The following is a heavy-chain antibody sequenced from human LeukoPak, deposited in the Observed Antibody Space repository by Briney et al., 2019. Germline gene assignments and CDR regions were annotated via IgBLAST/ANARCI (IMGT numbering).Heavy chain of an antibody. CDR2: ISWNSGSI. CDR1: GFTFDDYA. CDR3: AKVSGTLSPFDY. Sequence: GGSLRLSCAASGFTFDDYAVHWVRQAPGKGLEWVSGISWNSGSIGYADSVKGRFTISRDNAKNSLYLQMNSLRAEDTALYYCAKVSGTLSPFDYWGQGTLVTVSS. J-gene: IGHJ4*02. V-gene: IGHV3-9*01. D-gene: IGHD3-10*01.